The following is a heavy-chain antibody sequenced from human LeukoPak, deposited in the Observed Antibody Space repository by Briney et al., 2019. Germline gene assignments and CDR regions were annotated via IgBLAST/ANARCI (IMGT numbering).Heavy chain of an antibody. D-gene: IGHD1-26*01. CDR3: AREQWELMDAFDI. CDR2: INPNSGGT. J-gene: IGHJ3*02. V-gene: IGHV1-2*06. Sequence: ASVKVSCKASGYTFTGYYMHWVRQAPGQGLEGMGRINPNSGGTNYAQKFQGRVTMTRDTSISTAYMELSRLRSDDTAVYYCAREQWELMDAFDIWGQGTMVTVSS. CDR1: GYTFTGYY.